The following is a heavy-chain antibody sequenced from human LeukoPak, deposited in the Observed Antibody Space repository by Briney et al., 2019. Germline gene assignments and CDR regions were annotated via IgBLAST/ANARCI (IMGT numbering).Heavy chain of an antibody. J-gene: IGHJ4*02. V-gene: IGHV1-46*01. CDR2: IYPRDGST. CDR3: ARDKEAFDY. CDR1: GYSFTSNY. Sequence: ASVKVSCKASGYSFTSNYIHWVRQAPGQGLEWMGMIYPRDGSTSYAQKFQGRVTVTRDTSTSTVHMELSGLRSEDTAVYYCARDKEAFDYGGQGTLVTVSS.